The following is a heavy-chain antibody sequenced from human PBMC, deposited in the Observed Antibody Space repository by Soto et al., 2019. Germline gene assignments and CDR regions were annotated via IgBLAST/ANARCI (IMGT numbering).Heavy chain of an antibody. D-gene: IGHD1-1*01. Sequence: NPSETLSLTCTVSGGSISSSSYYWGWIRQPPGKGLEWIGSIYYSGSTYYNPSLKSRVTISVDTSKNQFSLKLSSVTAADTAVYYCVRDGTKTLRDWFDPWGQGISVTVSS. V-gene: IGHV4-39*01. CDR1: GGSISSSSYY. CDR3: VRDGTKTLRDWFDP. CDR2: IYYSGST. J-gene: IGHJ5*02.